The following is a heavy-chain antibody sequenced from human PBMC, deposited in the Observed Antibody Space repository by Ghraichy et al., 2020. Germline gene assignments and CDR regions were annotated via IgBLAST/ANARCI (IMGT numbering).Heavy chain of an antibody. D-gene: IGHD1-26*01. Sequence: ASVKVSCKVSGYTLTELSMHWVRQAPGKGLEWMGGFDPEDGETIYAQKFQGRVTMTEDTSTDTAYMELSSLRSEDTAVYYCATGHKPLSWVGATAFDIWGQGTMVTVAS. V-gene: IGHV1-24*01. J-gene: IGHJ3*02. CDR3: ATGHKPLSWVGATAFDI. CDR2: FDPEDGET. CDR1: GYTLTELS.